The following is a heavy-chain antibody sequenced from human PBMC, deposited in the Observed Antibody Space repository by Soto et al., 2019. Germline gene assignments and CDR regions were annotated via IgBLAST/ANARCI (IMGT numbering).Heavy chain of an antibody. CDR1: GYTFTSDA. J-gene: IGHJ6*03. CDR2: INAGNGNT. Sequence: QVQLVQSGAEVKKPGASVKVSCKASGYTFTSDAMHWVRQAPGQRLEWMGWINAGNGNTKYSQKFQGRVTITRDTSASTAYMELSSLRSEDTAVYYCARGYCSSTSCYGGWYYYYMDVWGKGTTVTVSS. CDR3: ARGYCSSTSCYGGWYYYYMDV. D-gene: IGHD2-2*01. V-gene: IGHV1-3*01.